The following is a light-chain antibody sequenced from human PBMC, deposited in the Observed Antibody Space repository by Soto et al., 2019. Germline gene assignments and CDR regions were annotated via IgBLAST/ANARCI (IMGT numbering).Light chain of an antibody. V-gene: IGLV3-21*04. J-gene: IGLJ1*01. CDR2: YDS. CDR1: NIGSKR. Sequence: SYELTQPPSVSVAPEKTARITCGGNNIGSKRVHWYRQKPGQAPVLVIYYDSDRPSGIPERFSGSNSGNTATLTISRVEAGDEADYYCQVWDITTDHYVFGTGTKPTVL. CDR3: QVWDITTDHYV.